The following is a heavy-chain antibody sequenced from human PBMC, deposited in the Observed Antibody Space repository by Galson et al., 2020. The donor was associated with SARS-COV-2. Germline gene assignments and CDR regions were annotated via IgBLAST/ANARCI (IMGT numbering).Heavy chain of an antibody. CDR2: ISSSSSTK. Sequence: TGGSLRLSCAASGFTFSSYSMNWVRQAPGKGLEWVSSISSSSSTKYYADSVKGRFTISSTNAKNSLYLQMNSLRAEDTAVYYCARDKPGLERATILSVLSGYYGMDVGGQGTTVTVSS. J-gene: IGHJ6*02. V-gene: IGHV3-21*01. CDR3: ARDKPGLERATILSVLSGYYGMDV. D-gene: IGHD3-16*02. CDR1: GFTFSSYS.